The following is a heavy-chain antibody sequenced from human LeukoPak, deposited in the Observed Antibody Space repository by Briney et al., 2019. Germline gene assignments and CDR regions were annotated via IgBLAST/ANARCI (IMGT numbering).Heavy chain of an antibody. Sequence: GGSLRLSCAASGFTLSSYSMHWVRQAPGKGLEFVSAISKNGRNTYYGDSMKGRFTISRDISKNTLYLQMGSLRPEDMAVYYCARVDSGSACASWGQGILVTVSS. D-gene: IGHD6-19*01. CDR3: ARVDSGSACAS. CDR1: GFTLSSYS. V-gene: IGHV3-64*02. CDR2: ISKNGRNT. J-gene: IGHJ1*01.